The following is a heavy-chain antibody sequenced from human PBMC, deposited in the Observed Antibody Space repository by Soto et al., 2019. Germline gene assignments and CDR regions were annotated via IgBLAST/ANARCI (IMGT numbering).Heavy chain of an antibody. CDR1: GYTFTSYG. D-gene: IGHD3-10*01. CDR2: ISAYNGNT. Sequence: ASVKVSCKASGYTFTSYGISWVRQAPGQGLEWMGWISAYNGNTNYAQKLQGRVTMTTDTSTSTAYMELRSLRSDDTAVYYCAREGFGELLPAYYYYYYMDVWGKGTTVTVSS. CDR3: AREGFGELLPAYYYYYYMDV. V-gene: IGHV1-18*01. J-gene: IGHJ6*03.